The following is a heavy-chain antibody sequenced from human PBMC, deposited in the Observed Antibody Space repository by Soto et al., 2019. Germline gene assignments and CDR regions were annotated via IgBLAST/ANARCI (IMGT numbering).Heavy chain of an antibody. CDR3: ARDRDSGWYVLDY. CDR1: GGSIRSYY. J-gene: IGHJ4*02. D-gene: IGHD6-19*01. CDR2: IYYSGST. V-gene: IGHV4-59*01. Sequence: SETLSLTCTVSGGSIRSYYWGWIRQPPGKGLEWIGYIYYSGSTNYNPSLKSRVTISVDTSKNQFSLKLSSVTAADTAVYYCARDRDSGWYVLDYWGQGTLVTVSS.